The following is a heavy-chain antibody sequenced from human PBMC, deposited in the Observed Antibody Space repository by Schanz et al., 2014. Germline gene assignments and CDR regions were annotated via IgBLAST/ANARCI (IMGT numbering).Heavy chain of an antibody. V-gene: IGHV1-69*09. Sequence: QVQLVQSGAEVKKPGASVKVSCRASGYPFTSDDITWVRQAPGQGLEWMGRIISILGIPNYAQKFQGRVTFTADKSTSTAYMELSSLASEDTAVYYCARGPLGTSPWGQGTLVTVSS. CDR3: ARGPLGTSP. D-gene: IGHD5-12*01. J-gene: IGHJ5*02. CDR2: IISILGIP. CDR1: GYPFTSDD.